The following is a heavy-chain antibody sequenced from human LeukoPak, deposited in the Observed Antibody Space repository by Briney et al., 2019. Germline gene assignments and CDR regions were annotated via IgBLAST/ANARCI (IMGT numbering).Heavy chain of an antibody. CDR2: MNPNSGST. CDR3: ARGGYTSGWFREFDY. CDR1: GYTFTSYD. D-gene: IGHD6-19*01. Sequence: ASVKVSCKASGYTFTSYDINWVRQATGQGLEWMGWMNPNSGSTGYAQKFQGRVTMTRNTSISTAYMELSSLRSEDTAVYYCARGGYTSGWFREFDYWGQGTLVTVSS. J-gene: IGHJ4*02. V-gene: IGHV1-8*01.